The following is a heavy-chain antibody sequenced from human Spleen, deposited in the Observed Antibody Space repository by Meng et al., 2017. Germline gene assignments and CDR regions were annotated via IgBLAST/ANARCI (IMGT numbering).Heavy chain of an antibody. V-gene: IGHV4-34*01. J-gene: IGHJ4*02. CDR1: GGSFSDYY. CDR2: INHSGST. Sequence: LQQWGAGLFKPSGTLSLTFVVSGGSFSDYYWSWIRQPPGKGLEWIGEINHSGSTNYNPSLESRATISVDTSQNNLSLKLSSVTAADSAVYYCARGPTTMAHDFDYWGQGTLVTVSS. CDR3: ARGPTTMAHDFDY. D-gene: IGHD4-11*01.